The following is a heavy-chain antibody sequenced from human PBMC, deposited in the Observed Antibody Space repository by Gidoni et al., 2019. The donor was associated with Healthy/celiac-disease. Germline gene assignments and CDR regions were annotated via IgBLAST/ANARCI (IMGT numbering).Heavy chain of an antibody. D-gene: IGHD3-16*01. Sequence: EVQLVESGGGLVYPGDSLRLSCAASGFIFESFWMNWVRQAPGKGLEWVASIKGDGSKIYYVDSVKGRFTISRDNAKHSLFLQMNLRRDDDTAVYYCARDKAWGPDYWGLGTLVIVS. J-gene: IGHJ4*02. CDR2: IKGDGSKI. V-gene: IGHV3-7*01. CDR3: ARDKAWGPDY. CDR1: GFIFESFW.